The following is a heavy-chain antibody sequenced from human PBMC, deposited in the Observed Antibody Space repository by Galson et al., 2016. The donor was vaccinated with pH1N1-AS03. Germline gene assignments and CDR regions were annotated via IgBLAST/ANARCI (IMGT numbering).Heavy chain of an antibody. CDR2: VCYTGSV. CDR3: ARGRAPSPVTYYFDD. CDR1: GDSLSSYF. V-gene: IGHV4-59*01. J-gene: IGHJ4*02. Sequence: ETLSLTCTVSGDSLSSYFWNWIRRPPGKGLEWIGYVCYTGSVKYNPSLKSRVTISLDTSNNQFSLILKSVTAADTAVYYCARGRAPSPVTYYFDDWGQGTLVTVSS.